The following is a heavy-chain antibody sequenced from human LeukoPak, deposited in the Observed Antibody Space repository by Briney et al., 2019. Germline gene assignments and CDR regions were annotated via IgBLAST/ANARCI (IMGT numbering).Heavy chain of an antibody. J-gene: IGHJ4*02. Sequence: GGSLRLSCAASGFTFSSYAMHWVRQAPGKGLEWVAVISYDGSNKYYADSVKGRFTISRDNSKNTLYLQMNSLRAEDTAVYYCAKDLGSSGWYIDYWGQGTLVTVSS. V-gene: IGHV3-30-3*01. CDR2: ISYDGSNK. CDR1: GFTFSSYA. CDR3: AKDLGSSGWYIDY. D-gene: IGHD6-19*01.